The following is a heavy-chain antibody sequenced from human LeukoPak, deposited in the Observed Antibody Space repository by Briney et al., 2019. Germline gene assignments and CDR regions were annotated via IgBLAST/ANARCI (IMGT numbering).Heavy chain of an antibody. CDR2: INAGNGNT. Sequence: ASVKVSCKASGYTFTSYAMHWVRQAPGQRLEWMGWINAGNGNTKYSQKFQGRVTMTTDTSTSTAYMELRSLRSDDTAVYYCARDALKGGYSHGPADYWAQETLATVSS. CDR3: ARDALKGGYSHGPADY. CDR1: GYTFTSYA. J-gene: IGHJ4*02. V-gene: IGHV1-3*01. D-gene: IGHD5-18*01.